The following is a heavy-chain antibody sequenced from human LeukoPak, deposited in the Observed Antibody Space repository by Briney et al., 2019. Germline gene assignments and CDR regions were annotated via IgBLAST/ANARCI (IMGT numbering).Heavy chain of an antibody. J-gene: IGHJ6*02. CDR3: AREDDYYYGMDV. CDR1: GGSISSGTYY. CDR2: FYTSGST. Sequence: SETLSLTCTVSGGSISSGTYYWSWIRQPAGKGLEWIGRFYTSGSTNYNPSLKSRVTISVDTSKNQFSLNLSSVTAADTAVYYCAREDDYYYGMDVWGQGTTVTVSS. D-gene: IGHD3-16*01. V-gene: IGHV4-61*02.